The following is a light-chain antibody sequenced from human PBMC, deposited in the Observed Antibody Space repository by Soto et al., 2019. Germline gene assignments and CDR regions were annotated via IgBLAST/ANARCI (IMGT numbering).Light chain of an antibody. CDR3: AAWDDNLYGPV. J-gene: IGLJ2*01. Sequence: QSALTQPPSASGTPGQRVTISCSGGSSNIGSNPVNWYQQLPGTAPKLLMYTNNQRPSGVPDRFSGSKSGTSASLAISGLQSEDEADYYCAAWDDNLYGPVFGGGTKLTVL. CDR2: TNN. V-gene: IGLV1-44*01. CDR1: SSNIGSNP.